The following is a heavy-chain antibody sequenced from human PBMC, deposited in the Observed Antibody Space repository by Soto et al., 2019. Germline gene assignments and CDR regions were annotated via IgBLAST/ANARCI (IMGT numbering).Heavy chain of an antibody. J-gene: IGHJ5*02. Sequence: LSLTCTVSGGSISSYYWSWIRQPPGKGLEWIGYIYYSGSTNYNPSLKSRVTISVDTSKNQFSLKLSSVTAADTAVYYCARLTYSGYDFWSGYFRSWFDPWGQGTLVTVSS. V-gene: IGHV4-59*08. D-gene: IGHD3-3*01. CDR2: IYYSGST. CDR3: ARLTYSGYDFWSGYFRSWFDP. CDR1: GGSISSYY.